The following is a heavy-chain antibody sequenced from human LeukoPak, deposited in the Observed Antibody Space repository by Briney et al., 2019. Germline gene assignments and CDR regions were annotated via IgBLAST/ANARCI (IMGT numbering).Heavy chain of an antibody. Sequence: GGSLRLSCAASGFTSNTYGMPWVRQAPGKGLEWVTFIRYDGSNKYYADSVKGRFTISRDNSKNTLYLQMNSLRVEDTAVYYCAKGMAASGSVRVFDFWGQGTLVTVSS. V-gene: IGHV3-30*02. D-gene: IGHD6-13*01. CDR2: IRYDGSNK. CDR1: GFTSNTYG. CDR3: AKGMAASGSVRVFDF. J-gene: IGHJ4*02.